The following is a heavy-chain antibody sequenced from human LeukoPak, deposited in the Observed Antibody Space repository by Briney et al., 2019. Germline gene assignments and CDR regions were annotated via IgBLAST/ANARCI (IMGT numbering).Heavy chain of an antibody. D-gene: IGHD1-26*01. J-gene: IGHJ4*02. CDR3: ARNGGSYSFDY. Sequence: SETLSLTCTVSGGSISSSSYYWSWIRQPPGKGLEWIGYSSYSGSSNYNPSLKSRVAISVDTSKNQFSLKLTSVIAANTAVYYCARNGGSYSFDYWGQGTLVTVSS. CDR1: GGSISSSSYY. V-gene: IGHV4-61*01. CDR2: SSYSGSS.